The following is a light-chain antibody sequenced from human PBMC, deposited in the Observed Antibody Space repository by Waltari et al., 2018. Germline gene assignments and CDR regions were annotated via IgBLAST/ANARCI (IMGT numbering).Light chain of an antibody. J-gene: IGLJ3*02. Sequence: QSALTQPASVSGSPGPSITLSCPRTNSAVGAYTCVSWYQQHPGNVPKLLIHEVSNRPSGVSNRFSASKSGNTASLTISGLQAEDEADYYCSSCTSTTNHLLFGGGTKLTVL. V-gene: IGLV2-14*01. CDR2: EVS. CDR1: NSAVGAYTC. CDR3: SSCTSTTNHLL.